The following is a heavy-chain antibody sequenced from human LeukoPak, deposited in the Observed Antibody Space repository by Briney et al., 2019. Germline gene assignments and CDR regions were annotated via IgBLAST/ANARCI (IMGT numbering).Heavy chain of an antibody. V-gene: IGHV3-11*04. CDR3: ARDGLRFLEWLWNDAFDI. Sequence: GGSLRLSCAASGFTFSDYYMSWIRQAPGKGLEWVSYISSSGSTIYYADSVKGRFTISRDNAKNSLYLQMNSLRAEDTAVYYCARDGLRFLEWLWNDAFDIWGQGTMVTVSS. CDR2: ISSSGSTI. CDR1: GFTFSDYY. J-gene: IGHJ3*02. D-gene: IGHD3-3*01.